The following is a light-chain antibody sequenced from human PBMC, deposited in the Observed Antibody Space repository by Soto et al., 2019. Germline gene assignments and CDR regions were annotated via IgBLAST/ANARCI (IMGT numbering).Light chain of an antibody. CDR1: SSNAGSYKL. J-gene: IGLJ1*01. V-gene: IGLV2-23*02. CDR3: CSSGGSPTYV. CDR2: EVN. Sequence: QSALTQPASVSGSPGQSITISCTGTSSNAGSYKLVSWYQQHPGKAPKLMIFEVNKRPSGVSHRFSGSKSGNTASLTISGLKVEDEADYYCCSSGGSPTYVFGTGTKVTVL.